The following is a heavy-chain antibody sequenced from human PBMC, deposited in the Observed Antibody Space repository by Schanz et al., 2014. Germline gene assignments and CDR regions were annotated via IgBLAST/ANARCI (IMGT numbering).Heavy chain of an antibody. CDR2: ISSSSSTI. V-gene: IGHV3-48*01. J-gene: IGHJ4*02. Sequence: EVQLVESGGGLVKPGGFLRLSCAASGFTFSDAWMNWVRQAPGKGLEWVAYISSSSSTIHYADSVKGRFTISRDNAKNSLYLQMDSLRAEDTAVYYCARDLPRTFIFDYWGQGTLVTVSS. CDR3: ARDLPRTFIFDY. CDR1: GFTFSDAW.